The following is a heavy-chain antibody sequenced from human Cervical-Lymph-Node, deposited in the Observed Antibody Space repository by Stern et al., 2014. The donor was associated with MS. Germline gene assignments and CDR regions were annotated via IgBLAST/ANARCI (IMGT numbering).Heavy chain of an antibody. CDR3: ARQTTADYLFHY. J-gene: IGHJ4*02. CDR2: IYTSGST. Sequence: QVQLQESGPGLVKPSQTLSLTCTVSGGSISSGSYYWSWIRQPAGKGLEWIGRIYTSGSTNYNPSLKSRVPISVDTSKNQFSLKLSSVTAADTAVYYCARQTTADYLFHYWGQGTLVTVSS. V-gene: IGHV4-61*02. CDR1: GGSISSGSYY. D-gene: IGHD4-17*01.